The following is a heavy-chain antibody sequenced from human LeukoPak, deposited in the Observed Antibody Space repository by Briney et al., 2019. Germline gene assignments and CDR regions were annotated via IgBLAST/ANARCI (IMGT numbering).Heavy chain of an antibody. J-gene: IGHJ4*02. CDR2: ISGSGGST. D-gene: IGHD4-17*01. CDR3: ARDYADYVGYFFFDY. Sequence: PGGSLRLSCAASGFTFSSYAMSWVRQAPGEGLEWVSGISGSGGSTYYADSVKGRFTISRDNSRNTLYLQMNSLRAEDTAVYYCARDYADYVGYFFFDYWGQGTLVTVSS. CDR1: GFTFSSYA. V-gene: IGHV3-23*01.